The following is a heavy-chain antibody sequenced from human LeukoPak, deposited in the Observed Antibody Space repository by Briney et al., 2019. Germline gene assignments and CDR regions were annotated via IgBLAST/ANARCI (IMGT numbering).Heavy chain of an antibody. D-gene: IGHD2-15*01. V-gene: IGHV3-21*04. Sequence: GGSLRLSCAASGFTFSSYSMNWVRQAPGKGLEWVSSINSSTSYIYYADSVKGRFTISRDNSKNTLYLQMSSLRVDDTAVYYCGRDGGNRWFDFWGQGTLVTVSS. CDR3: GRDGGNRWFDF. CDR1: GFTFSSYS. CDR2: INSSTSYI. J-gene: IGHJ4*02.